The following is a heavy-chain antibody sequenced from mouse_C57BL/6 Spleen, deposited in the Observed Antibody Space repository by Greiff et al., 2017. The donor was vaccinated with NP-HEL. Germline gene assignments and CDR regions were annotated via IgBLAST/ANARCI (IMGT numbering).Heavy chain of an antibody. V-gene: IGHV1-80*01. CDR3: ARKNLYAMDY. Sequence: QVHVKQSGAELVKPGASVKISCKASGYAFSSYWMNWVKQRPGKGLEWIGQIYPGDGDTNYNGKFKGKATLTADKSSSTASEDSAVYFCARKNLYAMDYWGQGTSVTVSS. J-gene: IGHJ4*01. CDR1: GYAFSSYW. CDR2: IYPGDGDT.